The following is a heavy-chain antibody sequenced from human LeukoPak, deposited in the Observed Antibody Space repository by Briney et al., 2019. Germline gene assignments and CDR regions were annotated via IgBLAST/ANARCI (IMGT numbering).Heavy chain of an antibody. CDR3: ARDAISDYGDYTLANWFDP. CDR2: ISYDGSNK. V-gene: IGHV3-30*04. D-gene: IGHD4-17*01. Sequence: GGSLRLSCAASGFTFSSYAMHWVRQAPGKGLEWVAVISYDGSNKYYADSVKGRFTISRDNSKNTLYLQMNSLRAEDTAVYYCARDAISDYGDYTLANWFDPWGQGTLVTVSS. CDR1: GFTFSSYA. J-gene: IGHJ5*02.